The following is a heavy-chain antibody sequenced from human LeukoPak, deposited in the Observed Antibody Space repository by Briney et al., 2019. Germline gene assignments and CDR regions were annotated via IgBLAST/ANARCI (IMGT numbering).Heavy chain of an antibody. V-gene: IGHV4-59*01. CDR1: GGSLSSYY. CDR3: ASVDTAMVALDY. Sequence: SETLSLTCTVSGGSLSSYYWSWIRQPPGKGLEWIGYIYYSGSTNYNPSLKSRVTISVDTSKNQFSLKLSSVTAADTAVYYCASVDTAMVALDYWGQGTLVTVSS. D-gene: IGHD5-18*01. J-gene: IGHJ4*02. CDR2: IYYSGST.